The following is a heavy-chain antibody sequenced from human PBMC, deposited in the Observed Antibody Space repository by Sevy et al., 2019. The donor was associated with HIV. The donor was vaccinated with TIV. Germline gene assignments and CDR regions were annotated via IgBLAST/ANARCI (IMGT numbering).Heavy chain of an antibody. D-gene: IGHD3-22*01. CDR3: ASGREYYYGNSGYFDY. Sequence: ASVKVSCKVSGYTLTKLSMHWVRQAPGKGLEWMGGFDPEDGDTIYAQKFQDRITMTEDTSTDTAYMELNSLRSEDTAVYYCASGREYYYGNSGYFDYWGQGTLVTVSS. CDR2: FDPEDGDT. J-gene: IGHJ4*02. V-gene: IGHV1-24*01. CDR1: GYTLTKLS.